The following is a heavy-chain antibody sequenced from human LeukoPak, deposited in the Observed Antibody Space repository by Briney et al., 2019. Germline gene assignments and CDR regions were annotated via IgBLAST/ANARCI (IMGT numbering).Heavy chain of an antibody. V-gene: IGHV4-39*01. Sequence: SETLSLTCTVSGGSISSSSYYWGWIRQPPGKGLEWIGSIYYSGSTYYNPSLKSRVTISVDTSKNQLSLKLSSVTAADTAVYYCARHRGYYRGEVDYWGQGTLVTVSS. CDR2: IYYSGST. CDR1: GGSISSSSYY. CDR3: ARHRGYYRGEVDY. D-gene: IGHD3-22*01. J-gene: IGHJ4*02.